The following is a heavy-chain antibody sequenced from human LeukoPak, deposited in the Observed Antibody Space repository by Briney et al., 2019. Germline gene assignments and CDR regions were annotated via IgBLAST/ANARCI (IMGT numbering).Heavy chain of an antibody. V-gene: IGHV4-59*01. Sequence: SETLSLTCTVSGGSISSYYWSWIRQPPGKGLEWIGYIYYSGSTNYNPSLKSRVTISIDTSKNQFSLKLSSVTAADTAVYYCARMAAAGTDYWGQGTLVTVSS. J-gene: IGHJ4*02. CDR2: IYYSGST. CDR1: GGSISSYY. D-gene: IGHD6-13*01. CDR3: ARMAAAGTDY.